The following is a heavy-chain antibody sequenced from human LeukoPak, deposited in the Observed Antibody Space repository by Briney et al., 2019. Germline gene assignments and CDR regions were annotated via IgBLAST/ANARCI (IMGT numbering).Heavy chain of an antibody. CDR3: ARDLCSGGSCYWLDP. D-gene: IGHD2-15*01. V-gene: IGHV1-2*02. CDR1: GYTFTDYY. CDR2: INRNSGGT. J-gene: IGHJ5*02. Sequence: ASVKVSCKASGYTFTDYYMHWVRQAPGQGLEWMGWINRNSGGTNYAQKFQGRVTMTGDASISTTYMELSRLRSDDTAGYYCARDLCSGGSCYWLDPWGRGT.